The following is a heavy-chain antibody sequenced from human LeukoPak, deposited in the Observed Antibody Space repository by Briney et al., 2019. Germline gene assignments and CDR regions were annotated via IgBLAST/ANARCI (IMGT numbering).Heavy chain of an antibody. V-gene: IGHV1-2*02. D-gene: IGHD3-3*01. Sequence: VASVKVSCKAFGYSFTGYHLHWVRQAPRQGLEWMGWVNPKTGGTNYARKFQGRVTMTRDTSINTVNIELSRLTSDDTAVYYCAREFSSKLEWLAYVTGDDAFDVWGQGTMITVS. CDR2: VNPKTGGT. CDR3: AREFSSKLEWLAYVTGDDAFDV. J-gene: IGHJ3*01. CDR1: GYSFTGYH.